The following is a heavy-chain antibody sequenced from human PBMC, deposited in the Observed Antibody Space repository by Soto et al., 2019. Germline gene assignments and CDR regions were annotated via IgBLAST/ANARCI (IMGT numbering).Heavy chain of an antibody. Sequence: SETLSLTCAVSGGSISSGGYSWSWIRQPPGKGLEWIGYIYHSGSTYYNPSLKSRVTISVDRSKNQFSLKLSSVTAADTAVYYCAAGGGLPRYYWGQGTLVTVSA. V-gene: IGHV4-30-2*01. CDR3: AAGGGLPRYY. J-gene: IGHJ4*02. CDR2: IYHSGST. D-gene: IGHD5-12*01. CDR1: GGSISSGGYS.